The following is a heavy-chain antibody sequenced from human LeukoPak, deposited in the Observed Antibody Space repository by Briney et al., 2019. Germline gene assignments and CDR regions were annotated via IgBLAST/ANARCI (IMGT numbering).Heavy chain of an antibody. D-gene: IGHD1-1*01. CDR1: GYSFTSYY. CDR3: ARIRTTGGPEY. CDR2: INPSGGST. V-gene: IGHV1-46*01. J-gene: IGHJ4*02. Sequence: ASVKVSCKASGYSFTSYYMHWVRHAPGQGLEWMRIINPSGGSTNYAQKFQGRVTMTRDTSTSTVYMELSSLKSEDTAVYYCARIRTTGGPEYWGQGTLVTVSS.